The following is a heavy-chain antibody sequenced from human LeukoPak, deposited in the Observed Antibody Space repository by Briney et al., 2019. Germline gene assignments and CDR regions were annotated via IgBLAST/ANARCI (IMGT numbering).Heavy chain of an antibody. CDR2: ISGSGDTT. CDR3: AELGITMIGGV. Sequence: GGSLRLSCAASGFTFSSYSMSWVRQAPGKGLEWVSVISGSGDTTNYADSVKGRFTISRDNSKNTLYLQMNSLRAEDTAVYYCAELGITMIGGVWGKGTTVTISS. V-gene: IGHV3-23*01. CDR1: GFTFSSYS. J-gene: IGHJ6*04. D-gene: IGHD3-10*02.